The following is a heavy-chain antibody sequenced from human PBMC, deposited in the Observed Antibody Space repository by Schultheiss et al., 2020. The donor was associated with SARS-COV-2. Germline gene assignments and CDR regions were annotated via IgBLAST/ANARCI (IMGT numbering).Heavy chain of an antibody. Sequence: SCAASGFTFSSYAMHWVRQAPGKGLEWVAVISYDGSNKYYADSVKGRFTISRDNSKNTLYLQMNSLRAEDTAVYYCARDNLIGSSGSVDYWGQGTLVTVSS. CDR3: ARDNLIGSSGSVDY. CDR2: ISYDGSNK. CDR1: GFTFSSYA. J-gene: IGHJ4*02. V-gene: IGHV3-30*01. D-gene: IGHD3-22*01.